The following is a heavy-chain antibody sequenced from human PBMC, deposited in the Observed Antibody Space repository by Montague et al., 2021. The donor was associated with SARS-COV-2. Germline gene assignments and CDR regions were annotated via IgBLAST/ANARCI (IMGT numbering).Heavy chain of an antibody. D-gene: IGHD3-3*01. CDR1: GGSISSYY. Sequence: SETLSLTCTVSGGSISSYYWSWIRQPPGKGLEWIGYIYYSGSTNYNPSPKSRVTISVDTSKNQFSLKLTSVTAADTAVYYCASKVPDFWSGMDYWGQGTLVTVSS. J-gene: IGHJ4*02. V-gene: IGHV4-59*01. CDR3: ASKVPDFWSGMDY. CDR2: IYYSGST.